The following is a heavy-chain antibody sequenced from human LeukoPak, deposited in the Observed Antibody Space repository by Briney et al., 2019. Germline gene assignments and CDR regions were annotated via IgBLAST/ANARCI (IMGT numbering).Heavy chain of an antibody. CDR1: GGSISSYY. D-gene: IGHD3-9*01. CDR2: IYYSGST. CDR3: ARHLLTGYQSPYYYYGMDV. J-gene: IGHJ6*02. Sequence: SETLSLTCTVSGGSISSYYWSWIRQPPGKGLEWIGYIYYSGSTNYNPSLKSRVTISVDTSKNQFSLKLSSVTAADTAVYYCARHLLTGYQSPYYYYGMDVWGQRTTVTVSS. V-gene: IGHV4-59*01.